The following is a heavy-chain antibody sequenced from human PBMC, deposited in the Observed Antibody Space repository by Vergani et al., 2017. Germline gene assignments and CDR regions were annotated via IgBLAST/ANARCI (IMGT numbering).Heavy chain of an antibody. V-gene: IGHV4-39*01. J-gene: IGHJ2*01. CDR2: IKNSGNG. CDR3: ASGKYYSDSTSHFRGRYFDV. CDR1: GDSIISRSYY. Sequence: QMQLQESGPGLVKASETLSLTCTVSGDSIISRSYYWGWIRQPPGKGLEWIGSIKNSGNGDSSSSLKSRVTISADTSKNQFSLRLTSVAAADTAVYYCASGKYYSDSTSHFRGRYFDVWGRGTLVTVPS. D-gene: IGHD3-16*01.